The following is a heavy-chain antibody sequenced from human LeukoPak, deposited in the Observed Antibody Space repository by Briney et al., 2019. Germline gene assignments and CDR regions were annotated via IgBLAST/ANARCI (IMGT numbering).Heavy chain of an antibody. V-gene: IGHV3-9*03. CDR1: GFTFDDYA. D-gene: IGHD5-18*01. Sequence: GRSLRLSCAASGFTFDDYAMHWVRQAPGKGLEWVSGISWNSGNIDYADSVKGRFTISRDNAKNSLYLQMNSLRAEDMALYYCAKGPVDTAMVDGFDIWGQGTMVTVSS. CDR2: ISWNSGNI. CDR3: AKGPVDTAMVDGFDI. J-gene: IGHJ3*02.